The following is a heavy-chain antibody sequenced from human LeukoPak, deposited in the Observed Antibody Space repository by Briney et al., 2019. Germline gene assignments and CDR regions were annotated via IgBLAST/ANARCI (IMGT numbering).Heavy chain of an antibody. D-gene: IGHD5-18*01. J-gene: IGHJ4*02. CDR3: ARGRYSYATGDY. CDR1: GGSISGYY. CDR2: IYYSGST. V-gene: IGHV4-59*01. Sequence: SETLSLTCTVSGGSISGYYWNWIRQPPGKRLEWIGYIYYSGSTNYNPSLNSRVTISVDTSKNRFSLKLTSVTAADTAVYYCARGRYSYATGDYWGQGTLVTVSS.